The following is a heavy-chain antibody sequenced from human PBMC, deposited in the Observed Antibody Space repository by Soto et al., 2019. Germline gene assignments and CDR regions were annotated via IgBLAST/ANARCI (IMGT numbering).Heavy chain of an antibody. CDR1: GFTFGSYA. J-gene: IGHJ6*03. D-gene: IGHD6-13*01. CDR2: ISGSGGST. V-gene: IGHV3-23*01. Sequence: PGGSLRLSCAASGFTFGSYAMSWARQAPGKGLEWVSAISGSGGSTYYADSVKGRFTISRDNSKNTLYLQMNSLRAEDTAVYYCAKGGSSWFFLFCYMDVWGKGTTVTVSS. CDR3: AKGGSSWFFLFCYMDV.